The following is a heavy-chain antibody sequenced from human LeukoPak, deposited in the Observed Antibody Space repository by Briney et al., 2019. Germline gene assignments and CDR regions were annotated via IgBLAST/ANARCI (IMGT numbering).Heavy chain of an antibody. J-gene: IGHJ4*02. D-gene: IGHD7-27*01. Sequence: ASVTVSCKASGFTFTDHYMHWVREAPGQGLEWMGWINGKRGDTNYAQNFQDRVTMTRDTSTSTVYMELSRLTVDDTAVYYCARDHDWGVDYWGQGTLVTVSS. V-gene: IGHV1-2*02. CDR2: INGKRGDT. CDR1: GFTFTDHY. CDR3: ARDHDWGVDY.